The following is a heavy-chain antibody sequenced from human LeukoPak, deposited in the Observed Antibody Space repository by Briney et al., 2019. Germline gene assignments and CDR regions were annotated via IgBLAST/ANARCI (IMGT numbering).Heavy chain of an antibody. J-gene: IGHJ4*02. CDR2: IYNGGNGGGTT. V-gene: IGHV3-66*01. Sequence: SGGSLRLSCAASGFTVSSNYMSWVRQAPGKGLEWVSLIYNGGNGGGTTYYADSVRGRFTISRDNAKNTLYLQMNSLRAEDTAVYYCARDTTDGSGWYHFDNWGQGTLVTVSS. D-gene: IGHD6-19*01. CDR1: GFTVSSNY. CDR3: ARDTTDGSGWYHFDN.